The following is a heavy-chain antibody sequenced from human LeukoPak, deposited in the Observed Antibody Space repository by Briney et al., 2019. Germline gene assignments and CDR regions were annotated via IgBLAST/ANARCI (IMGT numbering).Heavy chain of an antibody. J-gene: IGHJ1*01. Sequence: GGSLRLSCAASGFTFSSYWMSWVRQAPGKGLEWVANIKQDGSEKYYVDSVKGRFTVSRDNAKNSLYLQMNSLRAEDTAVYYCARDSFRYYYDSSGATDSEYFQHWGQGTLVTVSS. CDR2: IKQDGSEK. CDR1: GFTFSSYW. V-gene: IGHV3-7*01. CDR3: ARDSFRYYYDSSGATDSEYFQH. D-gene: IGHD3-22*01.